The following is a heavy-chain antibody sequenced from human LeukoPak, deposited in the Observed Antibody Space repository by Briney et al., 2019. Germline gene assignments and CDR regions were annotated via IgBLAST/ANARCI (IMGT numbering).Heavy chain of an antibody. CDR2: INPNSGGT. CDR1: GYTFTGYY. Sequence: ASVKVSCKASGYTFTGYYMHWVRQAPGQGLEWMGWINPNSGGTNYAQKFQGRVTMTRDTSISTAYMELSGLRSDDTAVYYCARVATLYYDSSVGPFDIWGQGTMVTVSS. J-gene: IGHJ3*02. CDR3: ARVATLYYDSSVGPFDI. V-gene: IGHV1-2*02. D-gene: IGHD3-22*01.